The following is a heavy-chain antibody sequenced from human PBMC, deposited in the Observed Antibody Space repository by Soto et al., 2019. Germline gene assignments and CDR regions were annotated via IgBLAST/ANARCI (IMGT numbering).Heavy chain of an antibody. J-gene: IGHJ5*02. V-gene: IGHV1-46*01. CDR1: GYTFTSYY. CDR2: INPSGGST. D-gene: IGHD5-18*01. Sequence: ASVKVSCKASGYTFTSYYMHWVRQAPGQGLEWMGIINPSGGSTSYAQKFQGRVTMTRDTSTSTVYMELSSLRSEDTAVYYCATVHLRYGYPSWFDPWGQGTLVTVSS. CDR3: ATVHLRYGYPSWFDP.